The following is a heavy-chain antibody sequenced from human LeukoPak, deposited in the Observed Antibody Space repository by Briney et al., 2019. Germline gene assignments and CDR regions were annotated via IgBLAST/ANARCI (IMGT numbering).Heavy chain of an antibody. CDR1: GGSVSSGIYY. CDR2: IYYSGST. J-gene: IGHJ3*02. V-gene: IGHV4-61*01. CDR3: ARDSVPHCSSTSCYRNDAFDI. D-gene: IGHD2-2*02. Sequence: SETLSLTCTVCGGSVSSGIYYWSWIRQPPGKGLEWIGHIYYSGSTNYNSSLKSRVTISVDTSKNQFSLKLSSVTAADTAVYYCARDSVPHCSSTSCYRNDAFDIWGQGTMITISS.